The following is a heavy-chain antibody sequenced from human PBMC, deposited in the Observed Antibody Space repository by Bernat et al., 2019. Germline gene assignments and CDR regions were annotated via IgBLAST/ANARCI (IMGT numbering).Heavy chain of an antibody. CDR2: IRSKAYGGTT. D-gene: IGHD5-12*01. CDR3: TRVPYSGYDWGFDY. CDR1: GFTFGDYA. V-gene: IGHV3-49*03. Sequence: EVQLVESGGGLVQPGRSLRLSCTASGFTFGDYAMSWFRQAPGKGLEWVGFIRSKAYGGTTEYAASVKGRFTISRDDSKSIAYLQMNSLKTEDTDVYYCTRVPYSGYDWGFDYWGQGTLVTVSS. J-gene: IGHJ4*02.